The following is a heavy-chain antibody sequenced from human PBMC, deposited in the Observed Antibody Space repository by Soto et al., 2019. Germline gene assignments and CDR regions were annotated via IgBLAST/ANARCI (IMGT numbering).Heavy chain of an antibody. D-gene: IGHD1-7*01. CDR1: GGSISSYY. CDR2: IYYSGST. J-gene: IGHJ3*02. V-gene: IGHV4-59*08. CDR3: ARHLPGYNWNSDDAFDI. Sequence: SETLSLTCTVSGGSISSYYWSWIRQPPGKGLEWIGYIYYSGSTNYNPSLKSRVTISVDTSKNQFSLKLSSVTAADTAVYYCARHLPGYNWNSDDAFDIWGQGTMVPSPQ.